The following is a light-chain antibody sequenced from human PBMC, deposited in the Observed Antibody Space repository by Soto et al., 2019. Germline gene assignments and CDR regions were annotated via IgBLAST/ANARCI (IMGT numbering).Light chain of an antibody. J-gene: IGKJ2*01. CDR1: QSVSSY. V-gene: IGKV3-11*01. CDR3: QQRSNWPYT. CDR2: DAS. Sequence: EIVLTQSPATLSLSPGERATLSCRASQSVSSYLAWYQQKPGQAPELLIYDASNRATGIPARFSGSGSGTDFTLTISSLEPEDFAVYYCQQRSNWPYTFGQGTKLEIK.